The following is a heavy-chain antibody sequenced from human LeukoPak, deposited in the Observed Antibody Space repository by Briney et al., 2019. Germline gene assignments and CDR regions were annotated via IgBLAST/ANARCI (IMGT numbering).Heavy chain of an antibody. CDR1: GRSFSGYY. CDR3: ARLLQWLRFGGAFDI. Sequence: PSETLSLTCAVDGRSFSGYYWSWIRQPPGKGLEWIGEINHSGSTNYNPSLKSRVTISVDTSKNQFSLKLSSVTAADTAVYYCARLLQWLRFGGAFDIWGQGTMVTVSS. CDR2: INHSGST. D-gene: IGHD5-12*01. J-gene: IGHJ3*02. V-gene: IGHV4-34*01.